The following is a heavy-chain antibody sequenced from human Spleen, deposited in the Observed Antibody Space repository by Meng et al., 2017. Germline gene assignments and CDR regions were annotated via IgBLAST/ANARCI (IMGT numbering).Heavy chain of an antibody. V-gene: IGHV4-61*01. D-gene: IGHD3-10*01. J-gene: IGHJ3*02. CDR3: ARGHVPGVRGVITPGYAFDI. Sequence: VQLEGSAPALVRPSATLSLTCTVSDASVSSGSYYWSWIRQPPGKGLEWIGEINHSGSTNYNPSLKSRVTISVDTSKNQFSLKLSSVTAADTAVYYCARGHVPGVRGVITPGYAFDIWGQGTMVTVSS. CDR1: DASVSSGSYY. CDR2: INHSGST.